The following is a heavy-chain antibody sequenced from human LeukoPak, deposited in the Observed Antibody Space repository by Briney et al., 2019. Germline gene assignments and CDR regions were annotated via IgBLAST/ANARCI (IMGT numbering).Heavy chain of an antibody. CDR2: TRYDGSNK. CDR3: ARGYGDRYWYFDL. CDR1: GFTFSLYG. V-gene: IGHV3-30*02. J-gene: IGHJ2*01. Sequence: GGSLRLSCAASGFTFSLYGMHWVCQAPGKGLEWVAFTRYDGSNKDYADSVKGRFTISRDNAKNSLYLQMNSLRAEDTAVYYCARGYGDRYWYFDLWGRGTLVTVSS. D-gene: IGHD4-17*01.